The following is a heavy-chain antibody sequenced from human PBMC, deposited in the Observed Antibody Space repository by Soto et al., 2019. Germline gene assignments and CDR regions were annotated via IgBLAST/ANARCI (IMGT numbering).Heavy chain of an antibody. Sequence: SETLSLTCTVSGGSITNYYWSWIRQPPGKGMEWIGYIYYSGTTNYNPSLKSRVTIARDTSKKQFSLKLSSVTAGDTAVYYCESWWALKAYFSYWGQVSLVTVSS. D-gene: IGHD1-26*01. J-gene: IGHJ4*02. CDR2: IYYSGTT. CDR3: ESWWALKAYFSY. CDR1: GGSITNYY. V-gene: IGHV4-59*08.